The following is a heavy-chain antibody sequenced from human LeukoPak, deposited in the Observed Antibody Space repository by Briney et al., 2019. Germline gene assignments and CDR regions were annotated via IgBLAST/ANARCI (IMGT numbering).Heavy chain of an antibody. J-gene: IGHJ4*02. CDR3: ASGGGGYCSSTSCY. V-gene: IGHV3-53*01. CDR2: IYSGGST. Sequence: GGSLRLSCAASGFTVSSNYMSWVRQAPGKGLEWVSVIYSGGSTYYADSVKGRFTISRDNSKNSLYLQMNSLRAEDTAVYYCASGGGGYCSSTSCYWGQGTLVTVSS. CDR1: GFTVSSNY. D-gene: IGHD2-2*03.